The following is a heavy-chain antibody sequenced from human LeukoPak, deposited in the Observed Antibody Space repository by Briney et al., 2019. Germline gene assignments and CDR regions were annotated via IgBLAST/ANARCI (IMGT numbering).Heavy chain of an antibody. CDR2: VNPTGGST. CDR3: ARGSYGDYKRIDDQGY. CDR1: GYTFIAYY. Sequence: ASVKVSCKASGYTFIAYYMHWVRQAPGQGLEWMGIVNPTGGSTTYAQKFQGRVTMTRDTSTSTVHMELSSLRSEDTAVYYCARGSYGDYKRIDDQGYWGQGTLVTVSS. J-gene: IGHJ4*02. V-gene: IGHV1-46*01. D-gene: IGHD4-17*01.